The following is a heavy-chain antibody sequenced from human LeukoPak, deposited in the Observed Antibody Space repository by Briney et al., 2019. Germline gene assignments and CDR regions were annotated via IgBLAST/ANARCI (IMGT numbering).Heavy chain of an antibody. D-gene: IGHD1-1*01. CDR1: GGSISSGGYS. V-gene: IGHV4-30-2*01. Sequence: SETLSLTCAVSGGSISSGGYSWSWIRQPPGKGLEWIGYIYHSGSTYYNPSLKSRVTISVDRSKNQFSPKLSSVTAADTAVYYCARGHTTTNDAFDIWGQGTMVTVSS. CDR2: IYHSGST. J-gene: IGHJ3*02. CDR3: ARGHTTTNDAFDI.